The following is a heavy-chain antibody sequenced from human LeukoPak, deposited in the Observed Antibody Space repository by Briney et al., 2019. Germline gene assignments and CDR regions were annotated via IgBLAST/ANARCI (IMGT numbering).Heavy chain of an antibody. CDR1: EYIFPSYW. CDR3: ARRFTMIVGGYDY. CDR2: IFPGDSDT. J-gene: IGHJ4*02. V-gene: IGHV5-51*01. Sequence: GESLKISCKVPEYIFPSYWIGWVRQVPGKGLDWMGIIFPGDSDTRYSPSFQGQVTISADKSISTAYLQWSSLKASDTAMYYCARRFTMIVGGYDYWGQGTLVTVSS. D-gene: IGHD3-22*01.